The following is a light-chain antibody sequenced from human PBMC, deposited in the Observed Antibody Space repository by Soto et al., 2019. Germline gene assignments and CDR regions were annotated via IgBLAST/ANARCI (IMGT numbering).Light chain of an antibody. CDR1: QSVSSY. Sequence: EIVLTQSPGTLSLSPGERATLSCRASQSVSSYLAWYQQKPGQAPRLLIYDASNRATGIPARFSGSGSGTDFTLTISRLEPEDFAVYFCQQYGTSSTFGQGTKVDIK. V-gene: IGKV3-20*01. CDR3: QQYGTSST. CDR2: DAS. J-gene: IGKJ1*01.